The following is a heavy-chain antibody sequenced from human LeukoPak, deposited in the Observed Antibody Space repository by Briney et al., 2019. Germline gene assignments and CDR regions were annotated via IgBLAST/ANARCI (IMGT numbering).Heavy chain of an antibody. CDR2: IIPIFGTA. CDR1: GGTFSSYA. D-gene: IGHD3-16*02. CDR3: ASGDYDYVWGSYRDVDY. V-gene: IGHV1-69*06. J-gene: IGHJ4*02. Sequence: ASVKVSCKASGGTFSSYAISWVRQAPGQGLEWMGGIIPIFGTANYAQKFQGRVTITADKSTSTAYMELSSLRSEDTAVYYCASGDYDYVWGSYRDVDYWGQGTLVTVCS.